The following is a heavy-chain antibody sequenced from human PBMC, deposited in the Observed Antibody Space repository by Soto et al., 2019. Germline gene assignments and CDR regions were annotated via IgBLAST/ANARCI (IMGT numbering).Heavy chain of an antibody. V-gene: IGHV4-59*08. CDR2: IYYSGST. J-gene: IGHJ4*02. CDR1: GGSISSYY. Sequence: SETLSLTCTVSGGSISSYYWSWIRQPPGKGLEWIGYIYYSGSTNYNPSLKSRVTISVDTSKNQFSLKLSSVTAADTAVYYCARMKRITMVRGVTVDYWGQGTLVTV. D-gene: IGHD3-10*01. CDR3: ARMKRITMVRGVTVDY.